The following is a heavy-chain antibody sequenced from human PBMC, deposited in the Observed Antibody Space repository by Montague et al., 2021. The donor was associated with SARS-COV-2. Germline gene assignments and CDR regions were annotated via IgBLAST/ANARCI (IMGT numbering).Heavy chain of an antibody. V-gene: IGHV3-23*01. CDR1: VFIFSNYA. Sequence: SLRLSCAASVFIFSNYAMSWVRQAPGKGLEWVSGISSSWGGTYYAYSFKGRFTISRDNSKNTLFLKLNSLRDEGTAIYYCAKDAAAWLATMYYGASNYFDPWGQGLLVTVPS. CDR3: AKDAAAWLATMYYGASNYFDP. J-gene: IGHJ4*02. D-gene: IGHD5-12*01. CDR2: ISSSWGGT.